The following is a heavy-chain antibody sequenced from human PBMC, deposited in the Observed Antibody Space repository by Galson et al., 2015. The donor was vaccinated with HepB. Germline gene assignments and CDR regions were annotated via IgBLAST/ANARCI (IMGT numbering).Heavy chain of an antibody. J-gene: IGHJ4*02. CDR3: TTLTPYHFDRGTFDQ. V-gene: IGHV3-15*01. CDR2: IKSKSDGGTT. CDR1: GFTFSNAW. D-gene: IGHD3-22*01. Sequence: SLRLSCAASGFTFSNAWMTWVRQAPGKGLEWVGRIKSKSDGGTTDYAAPVKGRINISRDDSKNTVYLQMSSLKTEDTAVYYCTTLTPYHFDRGTFDQWGQGTLVTVSS.